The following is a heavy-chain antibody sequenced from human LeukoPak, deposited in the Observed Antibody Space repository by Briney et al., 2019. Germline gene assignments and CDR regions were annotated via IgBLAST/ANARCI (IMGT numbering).Heavy chain of an antibody. CDR3: ARSRSGSHSYFDY. CDR1: GGSISSYY. V-gene: IGHV4-59*01. J-gene: IGHJ4*02. CDR2: THYSGRT. Sequence: SETLSLTCTVSGGSISSYYWSWIRQPPGKGLEWIGFTHYSGRTNYNPSLKSRLTISVDTSKNQFSLKLTSVTAADTAVFYCARSRSGSHSYFDYWGQGTLVTVSS. D-gene: IGHD3-10*01.